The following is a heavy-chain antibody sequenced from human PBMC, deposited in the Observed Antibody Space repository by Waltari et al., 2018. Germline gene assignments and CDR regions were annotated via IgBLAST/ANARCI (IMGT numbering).Heavy chain of an antibody. D-gene: IGHD6-13*01. V-gene: IGHV3-21*01. Sequence: EVQLVESGGGLVKPGGSLSLPCSASGFTFRSYSITWVRQAPGKGREGVSSISSISSYIYYADSVKGRFTISRDNAKNSLYLQMNSLRAEDTAVYYCARDYSSSWSQTTNWFDPWGQGTLVTVSS. CDR2: ISSISSYI. CDR1: GFTFRSYS. J-gene: IGHJ5*02. CDR3: ARDYSSSWSQTTNWFDP.